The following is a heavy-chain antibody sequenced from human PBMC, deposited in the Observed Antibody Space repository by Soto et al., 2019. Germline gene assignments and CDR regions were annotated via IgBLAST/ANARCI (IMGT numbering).Heavy chain of an antibody. Sequence: GGSLRLSCAASGFTFSIYGMHWVRQAPGKGLEWVAVISYDGSNKYYADSVKGRFTISRDNSKNTLYLQMNSLRAEDTAVYYCAKEMEYYDFWSGYYNYYYYGMDVWGQGTTVTVSS. CDR2: ISYDGSNK. V-gene: IGHV3-30*18. D-gene: IGHD3-3*01. CDR1: GFTFSIYG. CDR3: AKEMEYYDFWSGYYNYYYYGMDV. J-gene: IGHJ6*02.